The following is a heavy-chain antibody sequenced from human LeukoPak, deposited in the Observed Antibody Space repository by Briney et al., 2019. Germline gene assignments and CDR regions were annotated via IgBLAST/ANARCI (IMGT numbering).Heavy chain of an antibody. CDR2: ISWNSGTK. Sequence: GGSLRLSCAASGFTFDDNAMHWVRQAPGKGLEWVSGISWNSGTKGYADSVKGRFTISRDNAKNFLYLQMNSLRAEDMALYYCAKDVSLGYCSGGSCSAHFDHWGRGTLVTVSS. V-gene: IGHV3-9*03. D-gene: IGHD2-15*01. CDR1: GFTFDDNA. J-gene: IGHJ4*02. CDR3: AKDVSLGYCSGGSCSAHFDH.